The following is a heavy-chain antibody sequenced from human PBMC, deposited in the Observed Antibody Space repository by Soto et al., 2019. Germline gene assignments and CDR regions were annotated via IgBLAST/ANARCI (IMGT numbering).Heavy chain of an antibody. V-gene: IGHV4-30-4*01. Sequence: PSETLSLTCTVSGGSISSGDYYWSWIRQPPGKGLEWIGYIYYSGSTYYNPSLKSRVTISVDTSKNQFSLKLTSVTAADTAVYYCARYPMRARGPAFEYWGQGILVTVSS. CDR1: GGSISSGDYY. CDR3: ARYPMRARGPAFEY. D-gene: IGHD3-10*01. J-gene: IGHJ4*02. CDR2: IYYSGST.